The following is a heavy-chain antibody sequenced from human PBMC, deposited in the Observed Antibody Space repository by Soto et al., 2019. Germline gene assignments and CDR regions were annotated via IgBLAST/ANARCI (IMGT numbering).Heavy chain of an antibody. CDR3: ARDLREYSSSVYGMDV. J-gene: IGHJ6*02. V-gene: IGHV3-21*01. CDR1: GFTFSSYS. D-gene: IGHD6-6*01. CDR2: ISSSSSYI. Sequence: GGSLRLSCAASGFTFSSYSMNWVRQAPGKGLEWVSSISSSSSYIYYADSVKGRFTISRDNAKNSLYLQMNSLRAEDTAVYYCARDLREYSSSVYGMDVWGQGTTVTVS.